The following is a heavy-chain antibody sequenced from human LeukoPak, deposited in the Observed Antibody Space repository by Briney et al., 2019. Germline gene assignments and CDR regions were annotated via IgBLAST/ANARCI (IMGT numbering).Heavy chain of an antibody. D-gene: IGHD3-22*01. J-gene: IGHJ4*02. CDR1: GFTFRRFA. V-gene: IGHV3-23*01. CDR2: ISGNGHQT. Sequence: PGGSRRLSCSASGFTFRRFAMTWVRQLPGRGLEWVSSISGNGHQTYYADSVKGRFSVSRDNSKNILYLQMDSLRADDSALYYFAKDANYYDSRGYLIPFDYWGQGALVTVSS. CDR3: AKDANYYDSRGYLIPFDY.